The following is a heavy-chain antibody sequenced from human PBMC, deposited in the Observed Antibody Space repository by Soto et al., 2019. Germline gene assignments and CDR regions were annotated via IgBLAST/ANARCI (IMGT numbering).Heavy chain of an antibody. CDR2: INPNSGGT. J-gene: IGHJ4*01. CDR3: ARSSGTYSDFAY. D-gene: IGHD1-26*01. Sequence: VASVKVSCKASGYSFTAYCVHWVRQAPGQGLEWMGWINPNSGGTNYAQRFQGRVAMTTDTSTNTAYMELNSLKSDDTALYFCARSSGTYSDFAYWGQGTQVTVSS. CDR1: GYSFTAYC. V-gene: IGHV1-2*02.